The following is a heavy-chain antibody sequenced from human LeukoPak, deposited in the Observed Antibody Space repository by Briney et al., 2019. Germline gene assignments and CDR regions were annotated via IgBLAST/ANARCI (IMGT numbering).Heavy chain of an antibody. CDR2: ISGSGGST. CDR3: AKGNGENYYDSSGYYF. Sequence: PGGSLRLSCAASGFTFSSYAMSWVRQAPGKGLEWVSVISGSGGSTYYADSVKGRFTISRDNSKNTLYLQMNSLRAEDTAVYYCAKGNGENYYDSSGYYFWGQGTLVTVSS. V-gene: IGHV3-23*01. J-gene: IGHJ4*02. D-gene: IGHD3-22*01. CDR1: GFTFSSYA.